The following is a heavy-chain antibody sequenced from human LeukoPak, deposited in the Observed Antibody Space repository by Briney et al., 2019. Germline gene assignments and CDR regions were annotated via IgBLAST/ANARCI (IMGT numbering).Heavy chain of an antibody. CDR2: IKSKTEGGTR. CDR1: GFTFSNAW. V-gene: IGHV3-15*01. CDR3: TPTYGDYVGDGFDY. D-gene: IGHD4-17*01. J-gene: IGHJ4*02. Sequence: GGSLRLSCAASGFTFSNAWMSWVRQAPGKGLEWVGHIKSKTEGGTRDYAAPVKGRFTISRDDSKNTLYLQMNSLKTEDTAVYYCTPTYGDYVGDGFDYWGQGTLVTVSS.